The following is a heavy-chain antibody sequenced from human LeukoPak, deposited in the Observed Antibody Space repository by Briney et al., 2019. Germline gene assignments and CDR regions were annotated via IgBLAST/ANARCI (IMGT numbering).Heavy chain of an antibody. J-gene: IGHJ4*02. CDR3: ARGDDYGDYWGLY. Sequence: ASVKVSCKASGYRSTTHGISWVRQAPGQGLEWLGWISGYSGKTNSAQNLQGRVTMTTDTSTSTAYMELRNLRSDDTAVYYCARGDDYGDYWGLYWGQGTLVTVSS. V-gene: IGHV1-18*01. CDR1: GYRSTTHG. CDR2: ISGYSGKT. D-gene: IGHD4-17*01.